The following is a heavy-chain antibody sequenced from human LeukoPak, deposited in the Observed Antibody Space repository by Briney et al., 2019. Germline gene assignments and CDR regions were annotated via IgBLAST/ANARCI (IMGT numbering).Heavy chain of an antibody. D-gene: IGHD3-22*01. J-gene: IGHJ3*02. CDR3: ARFPSSGYYATLRGAFDI. CDR2: IYYSGST. Sequence: SETLSLTCTVSGGSISSYYGSWIRQPPGKGLEWTGYIYYSGSTNYNPSLKSRVTISVDTSKNQFSLKLSSVTAADTAVYYCARFPSSGYYATLRGAFDIWGQGTMVTVSS. CDR1: GGSISSYY. V-gene: IGHV4-59*12.